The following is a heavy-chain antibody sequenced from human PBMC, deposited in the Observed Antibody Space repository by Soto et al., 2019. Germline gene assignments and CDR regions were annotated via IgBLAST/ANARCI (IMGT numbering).Heavy chain of an antibody. Sequence: QVQLVQSGAEVKKPGASVKVSCKASGYTFTSYGINWVRQAPGQGLEWLGWISPYDGYTNYAQILQGRVYRTTDTSTKTAYMELRSLRSDDTDMYYCARGGYYDSSGSRNYHYYGMNVWGQGTTVTVSS. CDR2: ISPYDGYT. J-gene: IGHJ6*02. CDR1: GYTFTSYG. CDR3: ARGGYYDSSGSRNYHYYGMNV. V-gene: IGHV1-18*01. D-gene: IGHD3-22*01.